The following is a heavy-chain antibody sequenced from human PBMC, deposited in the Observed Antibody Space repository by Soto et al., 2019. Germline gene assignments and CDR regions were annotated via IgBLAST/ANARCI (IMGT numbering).Heavy chain of an antibody. V-gene: IGHV4-59*12. CDR3: ARVGYSSSSPWFDP. D-gene: IGHD6-6*01. CDR1: GGSISSYY. Sequence: SETLSLTCTVSGGSISSYYWSWIRQPPGKGLEWIGYIYHSGSTYYNPSLKSRVTISVDRSKNQFSLKLSSVTAADTAVYYCARVGYSSSSPWFDPWGQGTLVTVSS. J-gene: IGHJ5*02. CDR2: IYHSGST.